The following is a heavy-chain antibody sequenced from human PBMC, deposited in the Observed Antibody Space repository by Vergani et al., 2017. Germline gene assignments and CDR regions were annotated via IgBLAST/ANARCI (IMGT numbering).Heavy chain of an antibody. CDR1: GFTFTGYY. J-gene: IGHJ6*03. Sequence: QVQLVESGGGVVQPGGSLRLSCAASGFTFTGYYMHWVRQAPGQGLEWMGWINPNSGGTNYAQKFQGRVTMTRDTSISTAYMELSSLRSEDTAVYYCASRYIAARPDYYYYYYMDVWGKGTTVTVSS. CDR2: INPNSGGT. D-gene: IGHD6-6*01. CDR3: ASRYIAARPDYYYYYYMDV. V-gene: IGHV1-2*02.